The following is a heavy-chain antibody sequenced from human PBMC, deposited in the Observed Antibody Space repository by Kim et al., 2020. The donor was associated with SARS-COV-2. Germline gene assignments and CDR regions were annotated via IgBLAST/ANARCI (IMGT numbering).Heavy chain of an antibody. V-gene: IGHV7-4-1*02. CDR2: ININTGNP. Sequence: ASVKVSCKASGYTFTSYAMNWVRQAPGQRLEWMGWININTGNPTYAQGFPGRFVFCLDTSVSTAYLQISSLQAEDTAVYYCERDPGVSTFFGVVIRKPNYDGMDVGGQGTTVTVSS. CDR1: GYTFTSYA. CDR3: ERDPGVSTFFGVVIRKPNYDGMDV. J-gene: IGHJ6*01. D-gene: IGHD3-3*01.